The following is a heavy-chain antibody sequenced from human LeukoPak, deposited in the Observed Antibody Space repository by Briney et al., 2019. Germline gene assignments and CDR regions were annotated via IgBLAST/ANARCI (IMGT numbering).Heavy chain of an antibody. CDR3: ATSPTIKGGFDS. D-gene: IGHD4/OR15-4a*01. CDR1: GFTVSSCC. V-gene: IGHV3-74*01. J-gene: IGHJ4*02. Sequence: PGGSLRLSCAVSGFTVSSCCMHWVRQAPGKELVWVSRFDSDGTSTSYADSMKGRFTISRDVAKNTQYLQMNSLRAEDTAVYYCATSPTIKGGFDSWGQGTLVTVSS. CDR2: FDSDGTST.